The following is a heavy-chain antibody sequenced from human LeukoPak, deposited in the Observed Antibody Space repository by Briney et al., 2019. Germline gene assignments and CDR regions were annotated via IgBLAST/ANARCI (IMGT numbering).Heavy chain of an antibody. CDR2: ISTHSGGT. CDR1: GYSFTSHG. D-gene: IGHD2-21*02. J-gene: IGHJ4*02. V-gene: IGHV1-18*03. CDR3: ARGLTFCGGDCYTNFGL. Sequence: GASVKVSCKASGYSFTSHGISWVRQAPGQGPEWMGWISTHSGGTNYAQNFQGRVTMTTDTSTSTAYMELRSLRSDDMAVYYCARGLTFCGGDCYTNFGLWGQGTLVTVSS.